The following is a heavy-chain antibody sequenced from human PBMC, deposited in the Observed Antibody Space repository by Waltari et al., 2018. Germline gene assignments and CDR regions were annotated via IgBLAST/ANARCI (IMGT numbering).Heavy chain of an antibody. CDR2: IIPIFGTG. V-gene: IGHV1-69*05. Sequence: QVQLVQSWAAVKKPGSSVQVSCKAYGGTFGSSAIRWVRTAPGQGLEWMGGIIPIFGTGNYAQKFQCRVTITTDESTSTAYMELSSMRSEDTAVYYWARGVGASALVWYGMDVWGQGTTVTVSS. J-gene: IGHJ6*02. CDR1: GGTFGSSA. D-gene: IGHD1-26*01. CDR3: ARGVGASALVWYGMDV.